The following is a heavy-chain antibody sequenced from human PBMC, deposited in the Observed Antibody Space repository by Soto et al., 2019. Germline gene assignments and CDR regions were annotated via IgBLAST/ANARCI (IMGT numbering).Heavy chain of an antibody. CDR3: ARDRMPAALGDYYFDS. J-gene: IGHJ4*02. D-gene: IGHD2-2*01. CDR1: GFTFSSYT. Sequence: EVQLVESGGGLVKPGGSPRLSCAASGFTFSSYTMNWVRQSPGKGLEWVSSISSNSNYIYYADSTMGRFTVSRDNAKNSVFLQLNGLRAEDTAVYFCARDRMPAALGDYYFDSWGQGTLVTVSS. CDR2: ISSNSNYI. V-gene: IGHV3-21*01.